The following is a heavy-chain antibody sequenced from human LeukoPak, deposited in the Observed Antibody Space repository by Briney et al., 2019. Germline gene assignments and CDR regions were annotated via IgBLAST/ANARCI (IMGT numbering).Heavy chain of an antibody. CDR3: AKTYGYNPFDY. D-gene: IGHD5-24*01. J-gene: IGHJ4*02. CDR2: IYYSGST. V-gene: IGHV4-39*01. CDR1: GDSISSSTYY. Sequence: SETLSLTCTVSGDSISSSTYYCGWVRQPPGTGLEWIGNIYYSGSTYYNPSLKSRVTISVDTSKNQFSLKLSSVTAADTDVYYCAKTYGYNPFDYWGQGTLVTVSS.